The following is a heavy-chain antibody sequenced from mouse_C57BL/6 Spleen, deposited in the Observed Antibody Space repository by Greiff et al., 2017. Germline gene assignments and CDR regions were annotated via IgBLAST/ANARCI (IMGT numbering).Heavy chain of an antibody. J-gene: IGHJ2*01. CDR3: ARGDSVLDSSGTGYFDY. CDR1: GYAFSSYW. Sequence: QVQLQQSGAELVKPGASVKISCKASGYAFSSYWMNWVKQRPGKGLEWIGQIYPGDGDTNYNGKFKGKATLTADKSSSTAYMQLSSLTSEDSAVYFWARGDSVLDSSGTGYFDYWGQGTTLTVAS. CDR2: IYPGDGDT. V-gene: IGHV1-80*01. D-gene: IGHD3-2*02.